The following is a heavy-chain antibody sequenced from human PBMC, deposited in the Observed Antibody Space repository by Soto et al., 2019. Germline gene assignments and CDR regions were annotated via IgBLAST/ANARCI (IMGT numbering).Heavy chain of an antibody. V-gene: IGHV1-69*06. J-gene: IGHJ5*02. D-gene: IGHD3-3*01. CDR3: AKDLPLWSGYSFSENH. Sequence: SVEVSCKASGGTFSNDAVSWLRQAPGQGLEWMGGITPFFDTPNYAQRFQGRVTITADTSTSTVYMELRGLRSEDTAVYYCAKDLPLWSGYSFSENHWGQGTQVTVSS. CDR2: ITPFFDTP. CDR1: GGTFSNDA.